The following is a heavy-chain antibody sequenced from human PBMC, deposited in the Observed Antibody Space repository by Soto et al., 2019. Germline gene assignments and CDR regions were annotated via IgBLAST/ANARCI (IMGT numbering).Heavy chain of an antibody. J-gene: IGHJ6*02. CDR1: GYTFTNFY. CDR2: INPSGGGT. CDR3: ARNRGWSYGMDV. D-gene: IGHD6-19*01. Sequence: QVQLVQSGAEVKEPGASLKVSCKASGYTFTNFYIHWVRQAPGQGLEWMGIINPSGGGTDYARRFQGRVAMTRDTSTSTVYMDLSSLRYDDTAVYYCARNRGWSYGMDVWGQGTTVTVSS. V-gene: IGHV1-46*01.